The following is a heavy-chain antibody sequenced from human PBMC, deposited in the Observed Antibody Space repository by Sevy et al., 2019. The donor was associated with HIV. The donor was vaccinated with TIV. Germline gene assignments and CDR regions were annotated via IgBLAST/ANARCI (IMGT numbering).Heavy chain of an antibody. Sequence: GGSLRLTCTASGFIFGDYGMSWVRRAPGKGLEWLAFFKSKIHGGTTENAASVKGRFTISRADSKNIVYLQMSNLKTEDTAVYYCTRWSGSQSIFDYWGQGTLVTVSS. V-gene: IGHV3-49*04. D-gene: IGHD1-26*01. CDR3: TRWSGSQSIFDY. CDR1: GFIFGDYG. J-gene: IGHJ4*02. CDR2: FKSKIHGGTT.